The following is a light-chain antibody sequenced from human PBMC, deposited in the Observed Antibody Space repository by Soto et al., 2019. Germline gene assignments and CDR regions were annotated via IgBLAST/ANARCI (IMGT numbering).Light chain of an antibody. Sequence: IVMTQSPATLSVSTRERATLSCRASQSVNIHLAWYQQKPGQAPRLLIYGASSRATGVPAKFSGSGSGTEFTLTISSLQSEDFAVYYCQQRSDWPPWTFGQGSKVDIK. CDR2: GAS. CDR1: QSVNIH. V-gene: IGKV3D-15*01. J-gene: IGKJ1*01. CDR3: QQRSDWPPWT.